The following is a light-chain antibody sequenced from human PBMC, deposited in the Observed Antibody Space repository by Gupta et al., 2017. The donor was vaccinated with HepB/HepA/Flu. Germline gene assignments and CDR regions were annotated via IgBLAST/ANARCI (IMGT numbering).Light chain of an antibody. Sequence: SYELTQPTSVSVSPGQTAIITCSGNKLGEKNACWYQQKLGQSPLLVIYQHTRRPSGIPERFSGSNSGNTATLTIRGTQAMDEDDYYCQAWDSSAPVFGGGTKLTVL. CDR3: QAWDSSAPV. J-gene: IGLJ2*01. CDR1: KLGEKN. V-gene: IGLV3-1*01. CDR2: QHT.